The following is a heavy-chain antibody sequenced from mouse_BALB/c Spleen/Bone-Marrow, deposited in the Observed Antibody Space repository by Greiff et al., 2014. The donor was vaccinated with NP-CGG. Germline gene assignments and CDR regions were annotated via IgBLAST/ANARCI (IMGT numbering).Heavy chain of an antibody. CDR3: AREGIYDGYWDYAMDY. D-gene: IGHD2-3*01. J-gene: IGHJ4*01. Sequence: VQLQQSGPGLVKPSQSLSLTCSVTGYSITSGYYWNWIRQFPGNKLEWMGYISYDGSNNYNPSLKNRISITRDTSKNQFFLKLNSVTTEDTATYYCAREGIYDGYWDYAMDYWGQGTLVTVSS. V-gene: IGHV3-6*02. CDR1: GYSITSGYY. CDR2: ISYDGSN.